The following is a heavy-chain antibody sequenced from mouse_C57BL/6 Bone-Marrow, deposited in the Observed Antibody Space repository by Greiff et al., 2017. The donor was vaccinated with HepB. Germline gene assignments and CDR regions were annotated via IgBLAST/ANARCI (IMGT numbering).Heavy chain of an antibody. D-gene: IGHD1-1*01. CDR1: GFTFSSYA. CDR2: ISSGGDYI. Sequence: EVMLVESGEGLVKPGGSLKLSCAASGFTFSSYALSWVRQTPEKRLEWVAYISSGGDYIYYADTVKGRFTISRDNARNTLYLQMSSLKSEDTAMYDCTRDRRYYGGSSWYFDVWGTGTTVTVSS. CDR3: TRDRRYYGGSSWYFDV. J-gene: IGHJ1*03. V-gene: IGHV5-9-1*02.